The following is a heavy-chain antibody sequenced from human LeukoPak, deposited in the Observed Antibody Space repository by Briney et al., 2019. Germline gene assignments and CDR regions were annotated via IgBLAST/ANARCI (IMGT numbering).Heavy chain of an antibody. CDR1: GFTFSSYS. CDR2: ISSSSSYI. V-gene: IGHV3-21*01. D-gene: IGHD3-3*02. Sequence: PGGSLRLSCAASGFTFSSYSMNWVRQAPGKGLEWVSSISSSSSYIYYADSVKGRFTISRDNAKNSLYLQMNSLRAEDTAVYYCARDSNPSDAFDIWGQGTMVTVSS. CDR3: ARDSNPSDAFDI. J-gene: IGHJ3*02.